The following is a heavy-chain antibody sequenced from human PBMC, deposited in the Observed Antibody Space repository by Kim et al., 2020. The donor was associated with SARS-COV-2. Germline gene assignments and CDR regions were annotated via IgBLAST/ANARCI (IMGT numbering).Heavy chain of an antibody. V-gene: IGHV3-48*02. Sequence: GGSLRLSCAASGFTFSSYSMNWVRQAPGKGLEWVSYISSSSSTIYYADSVKGRFTISRDNAKNSLYLQMNSLRDEDTAVYYCARDPRTVRFLEWLSSYYFDYWGQGTLVTVSS. J-gene: IGHJ4*02. CDR2: ISSSSSTI. D-gene: IGHD3-3*01. CDR3: ARDPRTVRFLEWLSSYYFDY. CDR1: GFTFSSYS.